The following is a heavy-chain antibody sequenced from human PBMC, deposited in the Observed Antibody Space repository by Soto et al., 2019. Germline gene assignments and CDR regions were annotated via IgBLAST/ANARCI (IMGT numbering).Heavy chain of an antibody. D-gene: IGHD3-16*01. J-gene: IGHJ4*02. V-gene: IGHV3-23*01. CDR2: ISGSGGST. CDR1: GFTFSSYA. CDR3: AKGRNDYVWGSLVNFDY. Sequence: GGSLRLSCAASGFTFSSYAMSWVRQAPGKGLEWVSAISGSGGSTYYADSVKGRFTISRDNSKNTLYLQMNSLRAEDTAVYYCAKGRNDYVWGSLVNFDYWGQGTLVTVSS.